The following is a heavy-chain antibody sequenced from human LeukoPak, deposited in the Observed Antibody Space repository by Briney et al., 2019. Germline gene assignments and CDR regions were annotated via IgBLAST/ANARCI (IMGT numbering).Heavy chain of an antibody. Sequence: GGSLRLSCAASGFTFSSYAMPWVRQAPGKGLEWVAVISYDGSNKYYADSVKGRFTISRDNSKNTLYPQMNSLRAEDTAVYYCARDWFGIVGASYYFDYWGQGTLVTVSS. CDR3: ARDWFGIVGASYYFDY. CDR1: GFTFSSYA. V-gene: IGHV3-30-3*01. J-gene: IGHJ4*02. D-gene: IGHD1-26*01. CDR2: ISYDGSNK.